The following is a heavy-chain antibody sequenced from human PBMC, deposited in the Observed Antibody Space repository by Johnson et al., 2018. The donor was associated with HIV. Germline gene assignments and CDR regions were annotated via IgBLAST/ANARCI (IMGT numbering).Heavy chain of an antibody. CDR2: ISYDGSNK. J-gene: IGHJ3*02. V-gene: IGHV3-30*19. CDR3: ARVGSSWGRDAFDI. D-gene: IGHD6-13*01. Sequence: QVQLVESGGGVVQPGGSLRLSCAASGFTFSNYGMHWVRQAPGKGLEWVAIISYDGSNKYYADSVKGRFTISRDNSKNTLFLQMNSLRAEDTAVYYCARVGSSWGRDAFDIWGQGTMVTVSS. CDR1: GFTFSNYG.